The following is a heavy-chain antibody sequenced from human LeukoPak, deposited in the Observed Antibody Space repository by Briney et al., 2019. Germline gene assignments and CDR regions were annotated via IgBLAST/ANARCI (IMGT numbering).Heavy chain of an antibody. J-gene: IGHJ4*02. CDR3: TTGSELYVY. CDR2: IKSKTDGGTT. Sequence: GGSLRLSCAASGXTFSNAWMSWVRQAPGKGLEWVARIKSKTDGGTTDYAAPVKGRFTVSRDDSKNTLYLQMNSLKTEDTAVYYCTTGSELYVYWGQGTLVTVSS. V-gene: IGHV3-15*01. D-gene: IGHD3-10*01. CDR1: GXTFSNAW.